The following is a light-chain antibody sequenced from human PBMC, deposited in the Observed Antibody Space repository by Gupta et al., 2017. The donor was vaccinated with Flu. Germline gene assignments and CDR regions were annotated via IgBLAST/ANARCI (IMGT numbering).Light chain of an antibody. J-gene: IGLJ2*01. CDR2: EVS. V-gene: IGLV2-14*01. CDR1: SSDVGGYNY. Sequence: SITISCTGTSSDVGGYNYVSWYKQHPGKAPKLMISEVSKRPAGVSNRFSGSKSGNTASLTISGRQQEDEADYYCSSYTTSTTQIFGGGTKLTVL. CDR3: SSYTTSTTQI.